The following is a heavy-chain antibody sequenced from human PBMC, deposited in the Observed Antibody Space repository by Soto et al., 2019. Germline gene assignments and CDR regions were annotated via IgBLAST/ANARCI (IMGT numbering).Heavy chain of an antibody. CDR1: GYSFTSYW. V-gene: IGHV5-10-1*01. Sequence: PGESLKISCKGSGYSFTSYWISWVRQMPGKGLEWMGRIDPSDSYTNYSPSFQGHVTISADKSISTAYLQWSSLKASDTAMYYCARIPKQGYSYYYYGMDVWGQGTTVTVSS. CDR3: ARIPKQGYSYYYYGMDV. D-gene: IGHD5-18*01. CDR2: IDPSDSYT. J-gene: IGHJ6*02.